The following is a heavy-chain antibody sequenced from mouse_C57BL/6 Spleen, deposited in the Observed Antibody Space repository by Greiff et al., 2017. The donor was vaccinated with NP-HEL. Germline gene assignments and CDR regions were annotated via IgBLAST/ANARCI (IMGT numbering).Heavy chain of an antibody. J-gene: IGHJ3*01. Sequence: VQLVESGPELVKPGASVKLSCKASGYTFTSYDINWVKQRPGQGLEWIGWIYPRDGSTKYNEKFKGKATLTVDTSSSTAYMELHSLTSEDSAVYFCARSNYVGWFAYWGQGTLVTVSA. CDR3: ARSNYVGWFAY. D-gene: IGHD2-5*01. CDR1: GYTFTSYD. V-gene: IGHV1-85*01. CDR2: IYPRDGST.